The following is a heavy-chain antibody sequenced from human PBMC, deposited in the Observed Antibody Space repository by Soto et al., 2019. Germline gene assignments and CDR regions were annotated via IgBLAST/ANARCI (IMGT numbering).Heavy chain of an antibody. J-gene: IGHJ3*02. V-gene: IGHV5-51*01. CDR2: IYPGDSGT. D-gene: IGHD1-26*01. Sequence: GESLKISCQSSGNYYFGMYFISLLRETSGRGLEWIGFIYPGDSGTTYSPSFQGRVTFSADKSTRTAYLQWTGLKASESATYYCERHRREIAETTDQIAIWGQGTKVTV. CDR1: GNYYFGMYF. CDR3: ERHRREIAETTDQIAI.